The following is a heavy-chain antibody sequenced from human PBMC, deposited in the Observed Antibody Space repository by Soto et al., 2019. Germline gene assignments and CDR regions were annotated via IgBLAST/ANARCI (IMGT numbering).Heavy chain of an antibody. CDR2: LYGGGTT. Sequence: EVQLVETGGGWIQPGGSLKLSCAASGFTVSSTYMSWVRQAPGKGLEWVSVLYGGGTTYYAGSVKGRFTISRDNSKNTLYLQLDSLRVEDTAVYYCARHPPTSSWPTALDYWGQGALVTVSS. D-gene: IGHD6-13*01. V-gene: IGHV3-53*02. CDR3: ARHPPTSSWPTALDY. CDR1: GFTVSSTY. J-gene: IGHJ4*02.